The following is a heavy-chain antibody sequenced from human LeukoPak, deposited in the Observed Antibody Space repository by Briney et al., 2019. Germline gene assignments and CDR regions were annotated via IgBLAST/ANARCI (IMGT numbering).Heavy chain of an antibody. CDR2: IYYSGST. V-gene: IGHV4-39*01. D-gene: IGHD5-18*01. J-gene: IGHJ6*03. CDR3: ARISYGYYYYYYMDV. Sequence: SETLSLTCTVSGGSISSSSYYWGWIRQPPGKGLEWIGSIYYSGSTYYNPSLKSRVTISVDTSKNQFSLKLSSVTAADTAVYYCARISYGYYYYYYMDVWGKGTTVTVSS. CDR1: GGSISSSSYY.